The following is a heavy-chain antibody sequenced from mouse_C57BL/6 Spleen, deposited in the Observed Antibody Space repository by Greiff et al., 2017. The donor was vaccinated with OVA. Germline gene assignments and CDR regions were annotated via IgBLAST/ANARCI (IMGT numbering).Heavy chain of an antibody. CDR3: TRRGLYYGNYEDFDY. CDR2: IDPETGGT. J-gene: IGHJ2*01. D-gene: IGHD2-1*01. Sequence: VKLQESGAELVRPGASVTLSCKASGYTFTDYEMHWVKQTPVHGLEWIGAIDPETGGTAYNQKFKGKAILTADKSSSTAYMELRSLTSEDSAVYYCTRRGLYYGNYEDFDYWGQGTTLTVSS. CDR1: GYTFTDYE. V-gene: IGHV1-15*01.